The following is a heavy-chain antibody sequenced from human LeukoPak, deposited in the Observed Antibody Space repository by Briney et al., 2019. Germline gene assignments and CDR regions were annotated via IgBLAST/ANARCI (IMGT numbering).Heavy chain of an antibody. CDR1: GFTFSSYS. J-gene: IGHJ4*02. V-gene: IGHV3-48*02. Sequence: GGSLRLSRAASGFTFSSYSMNWVRQAPGKGLEWVSHITASGTAMFYADSVKGRFTISRDNAKNSLYLQMNSLRDEDTAVYYCASSGSYRFDYWGQGTLVTVSS. D-gene: IGHD1-26*01. CDR3: ASSGSYRFDY. CDR2: ITASGTAM.